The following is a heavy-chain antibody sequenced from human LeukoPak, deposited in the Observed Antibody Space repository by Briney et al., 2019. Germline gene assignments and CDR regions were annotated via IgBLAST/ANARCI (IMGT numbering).Heavy chain of an antibody. CDR1: GYTFTSYG. Sequence: ASVKVSCKXSGYTFTSYGISWVRQAPGQGLEWMGWISAYNGNTNYSQKLQGRVTMTTDTSTSTAYMELRSLRSDDTAVYYCARDPENYYDSSGYYSRGAFDIWGQRTMVTVSS. CDR3: ARDPENYYDSSGYYSRGAFDI. CDR2: ISAYNGNT. J-gene: IGHJ3*02. V-gene: IGHV1-18*01. D-gene: IGHD3-22*01.